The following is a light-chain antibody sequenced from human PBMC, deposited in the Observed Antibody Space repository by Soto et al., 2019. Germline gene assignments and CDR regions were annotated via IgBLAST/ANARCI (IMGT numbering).Light chain of an antibody. CDR3: QQYGSSPFT. CDR1: QSVSSSY. Sequence: EIALTQSPGTLSLSPGERATLSCRASQSVSSSYLAWYQQKPGQAPRLLMYDASSRATGISDRFRGSGSGTDFTLTISRLEPEDVAVYYCQQYGSSPFTFGPGTKVDIK. J-gene: IGKJ3*01. V-gene: IGKV3-20*01. CDR2: DAS.